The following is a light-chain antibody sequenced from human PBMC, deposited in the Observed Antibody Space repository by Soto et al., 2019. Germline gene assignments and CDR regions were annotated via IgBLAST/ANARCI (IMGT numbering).Light chain of an antibody. Sequence: EIVMTQYQATLSVSPGERASLSCRASQSVSSNLAWYQQKPGQAPRLLIYGASTRATGIPARFSGSGSGTEFTLTISSLQSEDFAVYYCQQYNNWPPKTFGQGTKVDI. CDR3: QQYNNWPPKT. CDR2: GAS. CDR1: QSVSSN. V-gene: IGKV3-15*01. J-gene: IGKJ1*01.